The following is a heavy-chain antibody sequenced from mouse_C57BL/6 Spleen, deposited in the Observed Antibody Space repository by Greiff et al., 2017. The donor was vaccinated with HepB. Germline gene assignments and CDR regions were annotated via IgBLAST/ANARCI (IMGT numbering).Heavy chain of an antibody. CDR1: GFTFSSYG. CDR2: ISSGGSYT. CDR3: DSEADYDYDEGFAY. D-gene: IGHD2-4*01. J-gene: IGHJ3*01. Sequence: EVHVVESGGDLVKPGGSLKLSCAASGFTFSSYGMPWVRQTPDKRLEWVATISSGGSYTYYPDSVKGRFTISRDNAKNTLYLQMSSLKSEDTAMYYCDSEADYDYDEGFAYWGQGTLVTVSA. V-gene: IGHV5-6*01.